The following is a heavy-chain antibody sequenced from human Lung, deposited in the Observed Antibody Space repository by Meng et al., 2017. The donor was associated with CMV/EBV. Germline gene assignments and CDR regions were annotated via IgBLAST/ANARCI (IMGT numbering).Heavy chain of an antibody. CDR1: GFTFSSFT. V-gene: IGHV3-21*01. D-gene: IGHD6-25*01. J-gene: IGHJ4*02. CDR2: ISSSSSYI. CDR3: ARRGQNSSDPGYFDD. Sequence: SCAASGFTFSSFTMNWVPQAPGKGLEWISSISSSSSYIYYPDSVRGRFTISRDNAQNSLYLQMSSLRAEDTAVYYCARRGQNSSDPGYFDDWGQGAXVTVSS.